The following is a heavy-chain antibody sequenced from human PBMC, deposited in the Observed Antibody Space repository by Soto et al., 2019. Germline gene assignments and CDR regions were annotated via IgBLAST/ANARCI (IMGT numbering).Heavy chain of an antibody. J-gene: IGHJ4*02. CDR3: ARHIQLVEFDY. D-gene: IGHD6-6*01. V-gene: IGHV4-39*01. CDR2: IYYSGST. CDR1: GGSISSSSYY. Sequence: SETLSLTFTVSGGSISSSSYYWGWIRQPPGKGLEWIGSIYYSGSTYYNPSLKSRVTISVDTSKNQFSLKLSSVTAADTAVYYCARHIQLVEFDYWGQGTLVTVSS.